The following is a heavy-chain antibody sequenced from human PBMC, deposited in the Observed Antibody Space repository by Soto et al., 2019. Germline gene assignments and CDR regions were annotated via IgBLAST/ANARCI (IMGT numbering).Heavy chain of an antibody. J-gene: IGHJ4*02. CDR2: INPNGGIT. D-gene: IGHD5-18*01. CDR3: TTSVNSAMAFDY. V-gene: IGHV1-46*01. Sequence: GASVKVSCKASGYTFTHYYIHWVRQAPGQGLEWMGIINPNGGITTYAQKFRAGFTMTRDTSTSTVYMELSSLRSDDSAVYYCTTSVNSAMAFDYWGQGTLVTVSS. CDR1: GYTFTHYY.